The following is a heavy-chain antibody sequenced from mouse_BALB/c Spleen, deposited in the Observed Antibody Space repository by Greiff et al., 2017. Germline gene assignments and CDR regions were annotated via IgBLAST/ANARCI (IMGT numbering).Heavy chain of an antibody. J-gene: IGHJ2*01. CDR2: ISYSGST. CDR3: ARRDEMDFDY. V-gene: IGHV3-2*02. CDR1: GYSITSDYA. Sequence: DVKLQESGPGLVKPSQSLSLTCTVTGYSITSDYAWNWIRQFPGNKLEWMGYISYSGSTSYNPSLKSRISITRDTSKNQFFLQLNSVTTEDTATYYCARRDEMDFDYWGQGTTLTVSS.